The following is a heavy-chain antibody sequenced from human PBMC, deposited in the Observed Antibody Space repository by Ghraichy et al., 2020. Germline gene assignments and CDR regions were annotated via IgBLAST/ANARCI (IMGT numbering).Heavy chain of an antibody. J-gene: IGHJ5*02. D-gene: IGHD6-13*01. Sequence: QTLSLPCAVYGGSFSGYYWSWIRQPPGKGLEWIGEINHSGSTNYNPSLKSRVTISVDTSKNQFSLKLSSVTAADTAVYYCARGIAAAGTFPLNWFDPWGQGTLVTVSS. CDR1: GGSFSGYY. CDR3: ARGIAAAGTFPLNWFDP. CDR2: INHSGST. V-gene: IGHV4-34*01.